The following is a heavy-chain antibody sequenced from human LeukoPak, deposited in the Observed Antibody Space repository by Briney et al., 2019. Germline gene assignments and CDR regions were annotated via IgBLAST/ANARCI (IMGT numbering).Heavy chain of an antibody. D-gene: IGHD4-11*01. CDR1: GFTFSDCY. CDR2: ISSSGSTI. V-gene: IGHV3-11*01. J-gene: IGHJ4*02. CDR3: ASGRAPTVTGGLDY. Sequence: GGSLRLSCAASGFTFSDCYMTWIRQAPGKGLEWVSYISSSGSTIYYADSVKGRFTISRDNSKNTLYLQMNSLRAGDTAVYYCASGRAPTVTGGLDYWGQGTLVTVSS.